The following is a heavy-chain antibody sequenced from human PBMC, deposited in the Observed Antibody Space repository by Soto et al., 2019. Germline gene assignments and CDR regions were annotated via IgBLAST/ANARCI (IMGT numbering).Heavy chain of an antibody. CDR2: IYPGDSDT. V-gene: IGHV5-51*01. Sequence: PVESLKISCKGSGYSFTSYWIGWVRQMPGKGLEWMGIIYPGDSDTRYSPSFQGQVTISADRSISTAYLQWSSLKASDTAMYYWARQDPIYSNYLNYWGQGTLVTVSS. CDR1: GYSFTSYW. CDR3: ARQDPIYSNYLNY. D-gene: IGHD4-4*01. J-gene: IGHJ4*02.